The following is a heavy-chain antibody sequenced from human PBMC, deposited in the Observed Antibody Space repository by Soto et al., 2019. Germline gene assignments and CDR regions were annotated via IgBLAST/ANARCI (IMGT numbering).Heavy chain of an antibody. V-gene: IGHV4-61*01. J-gene: IGHJ4*02. CDR3: ARGQAFWTGYYRMPYYFDY. D-gene: IGHD3-3*01. CDR1: GGSVISGRYY. CDR2: LYYSGST. Sequence: SETLSLTCTVSGGSVISGRYYWIWIRQPPGKGLEYIGYLYYSGSTNYNPSLKSRVTISVDTPKNQFSLKLPSVTAADTAIYYCARGQAFWTGYYRMPYYFDYWGQGTLVTVSS.